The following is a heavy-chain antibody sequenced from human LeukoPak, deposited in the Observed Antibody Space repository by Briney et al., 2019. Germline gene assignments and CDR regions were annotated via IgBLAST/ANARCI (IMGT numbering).Heavy chain of an antibody. Sequence: GGSLRLSCAASGFTFSTYAMNWVRQAPGKGLEGVSLISDSGANKHYAAPVKGRFTISRDNSKNTLSLQMNSLRPEDTAVYYCAKDVRVGGGGMDVWGQGTPVTVSS. J-gene: IGHJ6*02. D-gene: IGHD1-26*01. V-gene: IGHV3-23*01. CDR3: AKDVRVGGGGMDV. CDR2: ISDSGANK. CDR1: GFTFSTYA.